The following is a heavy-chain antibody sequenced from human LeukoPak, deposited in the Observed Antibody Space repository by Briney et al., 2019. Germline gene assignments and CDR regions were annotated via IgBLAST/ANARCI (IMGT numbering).Heavy chain of an antibody. D-gene: IGHD1-26*01. V-gene: IGHV1-18*01. Sequence: ASVKVSCKASGYTFSSYGISWVRQAPGQGLEWMGWISAYNGNTNYAQKLQGRVSMTTDTSTSTAYMELRSLRSDDTAVYYCARTEWELPSLRDFDYWGQGTLVTVSS. CDR1: GYTFSSYG. CDR2: ISAYNGNT. CDR3: ARTEWELPSLRDFDY. J-gene: IGHJ4*02.